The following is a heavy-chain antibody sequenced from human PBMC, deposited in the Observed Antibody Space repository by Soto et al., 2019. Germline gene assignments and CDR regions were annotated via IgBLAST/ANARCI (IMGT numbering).Heavy chain of an antibody. D-gene: IGHD2-2*01. CDR2: IKSKTDGGTT. V-gene: IGHV3-15*01. CDR3: TTARQAGYCSSTSCPSYYYYGMDV. CDR1: GFTFSNAW. Sequence: PGGSLRLSXAASGFTFSNAWMSWVRQAPGKGLEWVGRIKSKTDGGTTDYAAPVKGRFTISRDDSKNTLYLQMNSLKTEDTAVYYCTTARQAGYCSSTSCPSYYYYGMDVWGQGTTVTVSS. J-gene: IGHJ6*02.